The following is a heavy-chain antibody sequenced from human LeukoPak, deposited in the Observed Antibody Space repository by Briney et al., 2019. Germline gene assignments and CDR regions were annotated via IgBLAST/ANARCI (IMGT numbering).Heavy chain of an antibody. CDR3: ARVRTGGYSYGYHPNWFDP. CDR1: GGSFSGYY. CDR2: INHSGST. D-gene: IGHD5-18*01. V-gene: IGHV4-34*01. Sequence: SETLSLTCAVYGGSFSGYYWSWIRQPPGKGLEWIGEINHSGSTNYNPSLKRRVTISVDTSKNQFSLKLSSVTAADTAVYYCARVRTGGYSYGYHPNWFDPWGQGTLVTVSS. J-gene: IGHJ5*02.